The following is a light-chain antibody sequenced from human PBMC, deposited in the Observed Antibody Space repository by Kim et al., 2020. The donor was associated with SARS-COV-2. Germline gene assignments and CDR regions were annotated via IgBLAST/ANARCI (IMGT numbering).Light chain of an antibody. J-gene: IGLJ1*01. V-gene: IGLV3-1*01. Sequence: SYALTQPPSVSVSPGQTASITCSGDKLGDKYACWYQQKPGQSPVLVIYQDSKRPSAIPERFSGSNSGNTATLTISGTQAMDEADYYCQAWDSSTGVFGTG. CDR3: QAWDSSTGV. CDR2: QDS. CDR1: KLGDKY.